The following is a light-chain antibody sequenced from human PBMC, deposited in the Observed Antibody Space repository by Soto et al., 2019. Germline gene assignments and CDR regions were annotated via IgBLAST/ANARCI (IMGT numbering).Light chain of an antibody. CDR3: ASYAGTKLFV. Sequence: QSALTQPPSASGSPRQSLTISCTGTSSDVGGYNYVSWYQQRPGKAPKLVIYEVTKRPSGVPDRFSGSKSGSTASLTVSGLQDDDEAEYYCASYAGTKLFVFGSGTKVTVL. CDR2: EVT. V-gene: IGLV2-8*01. CDR1: SSDVGGYNY. J-gene: IGLJ1*01.